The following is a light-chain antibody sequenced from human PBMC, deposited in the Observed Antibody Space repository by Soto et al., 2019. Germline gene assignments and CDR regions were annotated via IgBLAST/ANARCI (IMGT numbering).Light chain of an antibody. CDR3: QKYNSAPRT. CDR1: QGISNY. J-gene: IGKJ1*01. V-gene: IGKV1-27*01. CDR2: AAS. Sequence: DIQMTQSPSSLSASVGDRVTMTCRASQGISNYLAWYQQKPGKVPKLLIYAASTLQSGDPSRFSGSGSGKDFTLTISRLKPEDVATYYCQKYNSAPRTFGQGTKVEIK.